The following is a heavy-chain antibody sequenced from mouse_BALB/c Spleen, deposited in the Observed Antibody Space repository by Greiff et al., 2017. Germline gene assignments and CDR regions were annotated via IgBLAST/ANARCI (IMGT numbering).Heavy chain of an antibody. CDR1: GFTFSNYW. CDR3: TRPVGGYFDY. V-gene: IGHV6-6*02. CDR2: IRLKSNNYAT. J-gene: IGHJ2*01. Sequence: EVKLMESGGGLVQPGGSMKLSCVASGFTFSNYWMNWVRQSPEKGLEWVAEIRLKSNNYATHYAESVKGRFTISRDDSKSSVYLQMNNLRAEDTGIYYCTRPVGGYFDYWGQGTTLTVSS.